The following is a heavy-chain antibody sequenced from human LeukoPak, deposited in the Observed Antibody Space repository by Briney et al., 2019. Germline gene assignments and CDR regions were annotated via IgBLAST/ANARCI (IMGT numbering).Heavy chain of an antibody. CDR3: ARRSVVGARTYYFDY. J-gene: IGHJ4*02. CDR2: VYHSGGT. Sequence: SETLSLTRTVSGGSISSYHWNWIRQSPGKGLEWIGYVYHSGGTNYNPSLKSRVTISLDTSKNQFSVKLNSVTAADTAVYYCARRSVVGARTYYFDYWGQGTLVTVSS. V-gene: IGHV4-59*01. D-gene: IGHD2-15*01. CDR1: GGSISSYH.